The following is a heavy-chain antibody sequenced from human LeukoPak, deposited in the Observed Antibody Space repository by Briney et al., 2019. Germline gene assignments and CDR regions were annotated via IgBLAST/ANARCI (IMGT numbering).Heavy chain of an antibody. CDR1: GLTFNNYA. J-gene: IGHJ6*03. CDR3: ARGKARGYGYYYYYMDV. Sequence: GGSLRLSCAVSGLTFNNYAMSWVRQAPGKGLEWVSGISGRGASKYYADSVKGRFTISRDNSKNTLYLQMNSLRAEDTAVYYCARGKARGYGYYYYYMDVWGKGTTVTISS. CDR2: ISGRGASK. D-gene: IGHD3-16*01. V-gene: IGHV3-23*01.